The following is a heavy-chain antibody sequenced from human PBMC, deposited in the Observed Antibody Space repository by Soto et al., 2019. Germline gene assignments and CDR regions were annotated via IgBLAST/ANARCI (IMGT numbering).Heavy chain of an antibody. V-gene: IGHV3-30*01. CDR1: GFTFRSYA. Sequence: QVQLVESGGGVVQPGRSLRLSCAASGFTFRSYAMDWVRPAPGKGLEWVAVISYDGTNKYYADSVKGRFTISRDNSKNTLSLQMNSLRAEDTAVYYCARGYSNSWSDYWGQGTLVTVSS. J-gene: IGHJ4*02. CDR2: ISYDGTNK. CDR3: ARGYSNSWSDY. D-gene: IGHD6-13*01.